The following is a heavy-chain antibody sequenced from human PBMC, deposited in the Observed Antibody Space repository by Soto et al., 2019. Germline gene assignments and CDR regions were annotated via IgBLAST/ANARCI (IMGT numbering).Heavy chain of an antibody. V-gene: IGHV1-46*01. CDR2: ISLYHHST. D-gene: IGHD2-21*02. Sequence: QAQLVQSGAEVKKPGASVRVACKTSGYSFTDYFIHWVRQAPGQGLEWMGIISLYHHSTSYAQKFQGRLTVTGDTSTATVYMQLSSLTSDDTAVYWCAREFYSCGGDCPYYMDYWGQGTLVTVSS. J-gene: IGHJ4*02. CDR1: GYSFTDYF. CDR3: AREFYSCGGDCPYYMDY.